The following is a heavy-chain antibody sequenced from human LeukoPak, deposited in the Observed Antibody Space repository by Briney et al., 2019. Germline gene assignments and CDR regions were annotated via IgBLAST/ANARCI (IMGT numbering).Heavy chain of an antibody. CDR2: IYSSGSD. CDR1: GGSISGYF. V-gene: IGHV4-4*07. J-gene: IGHJ4*02. Sequence: SETLSLTCTVSGGSISGYFWTWIRQPAGKGLEWIGRIYSSGSDNYNPSLKSRVTMSLDTSKNHFSLNLTSVTAADTAVYYCAREPTSGREPTSGRPLDYWGQGTLVTVSS. D-gene: IGHD5-12*01. CDR3: AREPTSGREPTSGRPLDY.